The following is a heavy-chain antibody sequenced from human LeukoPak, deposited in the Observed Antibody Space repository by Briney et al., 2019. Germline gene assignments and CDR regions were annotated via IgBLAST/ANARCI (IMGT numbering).Heavy chain of an antibody. CDR3: ARGGDGYNYDFDY. D-gene: IGHD5-24*01. J-gene: IGHJ4*02. CDR1: GFTFSSYW. V-gene: IGHV3-74*01. Sequence: PGGSLRLSCAASGFTFSSYWMHWVRQAPGKGLVWVSHIYSDANSTNYVDSVKGRFTISRDNAKNTLYLQMNSLKAEDTAVYYCARGGDGYNYDFDYWGQGTLVTVSS. CDR2: IYSDANST.